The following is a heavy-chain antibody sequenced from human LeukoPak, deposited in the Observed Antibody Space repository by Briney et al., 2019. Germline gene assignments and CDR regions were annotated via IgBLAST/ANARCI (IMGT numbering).Heavy chain of an antibody. CDR3: ARLSSGSSSWYDIDY. CDR2: IYYSGST. D-gene: IGHD6-13*01. CDR1: GGSISSYY. Sequence: PSETLSLTRTVSGGSISSYYRSWIRQPPGKGLEWVGYIYYSGSTNYSPSLKNRVTISVDTSKNQFSLTLSSVTAADTAVYYGARLSSGSSSWYDIDYWGQGTLVTVSS. J-gene: IGHJ4*02. V-gene: IGHV4-59*08.